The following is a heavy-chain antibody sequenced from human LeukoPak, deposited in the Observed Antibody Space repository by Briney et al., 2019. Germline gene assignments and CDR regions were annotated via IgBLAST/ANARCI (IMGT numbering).Heavy chain of an antibody. Sequence: GGSLRLSCTASGFTFGDYARSWIRQAPGKGLEWVGFIRSKAYGETADYAASVKGRFTVSRDDSKAIAYLQMNSLNTEDTAVYHCTRDRGAYHLYDYWGQGTLVTVSS. D-gene: IGHD1-14*01. V-gene: IGHV3-49*03. J-gene: IGHJ4*02. CDR1: GFTFGDYA. CDR2: IRSKAYGETA. CDR3: TRDRGAYHLYDY.